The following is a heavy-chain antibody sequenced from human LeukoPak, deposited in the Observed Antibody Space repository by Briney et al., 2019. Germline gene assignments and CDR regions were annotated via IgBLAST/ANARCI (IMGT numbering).Heavy chain of an antibody. J-gene: IGHJ4*02. CDR2: ISSSSSNT. V-gene: IGHV3-21*01. Sequence: GGSLRLSCAASGFTFSSYSMNWVRQAPGKGLEWVSSISSSSSNTYYADSVKGRFTISRDNAKNSLHLQMNSLRADDTAVYCCARDYYGDYYFDYWGQGTLVTVSS. D-gene: IGHD4-17*01. CDR1: GFTFSSYS. CDR3: ARDYYGDYYFDY.